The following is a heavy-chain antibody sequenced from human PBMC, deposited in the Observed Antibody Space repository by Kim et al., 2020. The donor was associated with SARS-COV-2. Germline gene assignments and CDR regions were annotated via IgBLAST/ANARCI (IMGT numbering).Heavy chain of an antibody. CDR3: ARTQEEMIVVVITNYYYYYMDV. CDR1: GGSISSSSYY. D-gene: IGHD3-22*01. Sequence: SETLSLTCTVSGGSISSSSYYWGWIRQPPGKGLEWIGSIYYSGSTYYNPSLKSRVTISVDTSKNQFSLKLSSVTAADTAVYYCARTQEEMIVVVITNYYYYYMDVWGKGTTVTVSS. J-gene: IGHJ6*03. V-gene: IGHV4-39*01. CDR2: IYYSGST.